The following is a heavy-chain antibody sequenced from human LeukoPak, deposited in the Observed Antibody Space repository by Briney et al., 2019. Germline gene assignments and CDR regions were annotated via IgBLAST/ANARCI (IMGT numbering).Heavy chain of an antibody. CDR3: ATTGGDY. D-gene: IGHD3-10*01. CDR1: GFTFSRYW. V-gene: IGHV3-7*01. J-gene: IGHJ4*02. Sequence: GGSLRRSGAASGFTFSRYWMSWVGQAPGKGRGWVANINADGGAQYYVDSVKGRFTISRDNAKNSQYLQMNSLRVEDTAAYYCATTGGDYSGQGTPVTVSS. CDR2: INADGGAQ.